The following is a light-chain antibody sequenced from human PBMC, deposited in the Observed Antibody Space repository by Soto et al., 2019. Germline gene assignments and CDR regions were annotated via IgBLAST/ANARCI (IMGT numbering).Light chain of an antibody. CDR1: QSLGSN. Sequence: EIVMTQSPATLSVSPGERATLSCRASQSLGSNLAWYQQKPGQAPRLLIYAASTRATGIPARFSGNGSGTQFTLTLSSLQSEDFAVYYCQQYIDWPQTFGQGTKV. CDR2: AAS. CDR3: QQYIDWPQT. V-gene: IGKV3-15*01. J-gene: IGKJ1*01.